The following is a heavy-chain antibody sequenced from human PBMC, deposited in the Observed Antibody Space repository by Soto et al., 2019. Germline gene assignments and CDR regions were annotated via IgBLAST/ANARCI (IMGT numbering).Heavy chain of an antibody. D-gene: IGHD3-10*01. CDR3: ARRLLLWFGELSLSYFDY. Sequence: TSETLSLTCAVYGGSFSGYYWSWIRQPPGKGLEWIGEINHSGSTNYNPSLKSRVTISVDTSKNQFSLKLSSVTAADTAVYYCARRLLLWFGELSLSYFDYWGQGTLVTVPQ. CDR2: INHSGST. CDR1: GGSFSGYY. J-gene: IGHJ4*02. V-gene: IGHV4-34*01.